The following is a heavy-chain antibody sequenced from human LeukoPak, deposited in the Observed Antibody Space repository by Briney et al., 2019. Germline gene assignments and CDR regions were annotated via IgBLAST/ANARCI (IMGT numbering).Heavy chain of an antibody. CDR1: GFTFSSYA. CDR2: ISSNGGST. CDR3: ARDISGTGGGYFDY. Sequence: GGSLRLSCAASGFTFSSYAMHWVRQAPGKGLEYVSAISSNGGSTYYANSVKGRFTISRDNSKNTLYLQMDSLRAEDMAVYYCARDISGTGGGYFDYWGQGTLVTVSS. D-gene: IGHD7-27*01. J-gene: IGHJ4*02. V-gene: IGHV3-64*01.